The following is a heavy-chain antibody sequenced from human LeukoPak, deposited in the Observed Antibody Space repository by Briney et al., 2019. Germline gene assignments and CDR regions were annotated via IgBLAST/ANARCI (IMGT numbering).Heavy chain of an antibody. V-gene: IGHV4-61*08. CDR1: GGSISSGGYS. J-gene: IGHJ4*02. D-gene: IGHD1-1*01. CDR2: IYYSGST. CDR3: ARLDWNQYFDY. Sequence: SETLSLTCAVSGGSISSGGYSWSWIRQPPGKGLEWIGYIYYSGSTNYNPSLKSRVTISVDTSKNQFSLKLSSVTAADTAVYYCARLDWNQYFDYWGQGTLVTVSS.